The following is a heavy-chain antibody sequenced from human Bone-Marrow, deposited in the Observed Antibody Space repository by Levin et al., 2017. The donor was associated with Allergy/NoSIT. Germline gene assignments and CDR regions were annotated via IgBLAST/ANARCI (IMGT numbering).Heavy chain of an antibody. CDR1: GYTFTSYD. CDR2: MNPNSGNT. D-gene: IGHD3-16*02. CDR3: ARGGGYDYIWGSYRDTGGDY. Sequence: PGESLKISCKASGYTFTSYDINWVRQATGQGLEWMGWMNPNSGNTGYAQKFQGRVTMTRNTSISTAYMELSSLRSEDTAVYYCARGGGYDYIWGSYRDTGGDYWGQGTLVTVSS. J-gene: IGHJ4*02. V-gene: IGHV1-8*01.